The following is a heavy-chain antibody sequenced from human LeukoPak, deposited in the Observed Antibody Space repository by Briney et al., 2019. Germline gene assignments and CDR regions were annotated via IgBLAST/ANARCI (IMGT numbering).Heavy chain of an antibody. D-gene: IGHD2-2*01. V-gene: IGHV4-34*01. CDR2: INHSGST. J-gene: IGHJ3*02. CDR1: GGSFSGYY. CDR3: EVGYGQYCSSTSCAYDAFDI. Sequence: PSETLSLTCAVYGGSFSGYYWSWIRQPPGKGLEWIGEINHSGSTNYNPSLKSRVTISVDTSENQFSLKLSSVTAADTAVYYCEVGYGQYCSSTSCAYDAFDIWGQGTMVTVSS.